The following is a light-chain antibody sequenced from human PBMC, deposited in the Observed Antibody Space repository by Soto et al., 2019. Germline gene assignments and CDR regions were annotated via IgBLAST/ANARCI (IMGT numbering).Light chain of an antibody. J-gene: IGLJ1*01. V-gene: IGLV1-40*01. Sequence: QSVLTQPPSVSGAPGQRVTISCTGSSSNIGAGYDVHWYQQLPGTAPKLLIYGNSNRPSGVPDRFSGSKSGTSASLAITGLQAEDEADYYCQSYDSSRSGYVFGTGTKATV. CDR2: GNS. CDR1: SSNIGAGYD. CDR3: QSYDSSRSGYV.